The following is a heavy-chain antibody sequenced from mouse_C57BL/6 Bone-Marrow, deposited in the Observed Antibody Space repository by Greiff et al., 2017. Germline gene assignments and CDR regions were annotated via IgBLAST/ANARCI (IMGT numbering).Heavy chain of an antibody. J-gene: IGHJ3*01. V-gene: IGHV1-50*01. Sequence: LVESGAELVKPGASVKLSCKASGYTFTSYWMQWVKQRPGQGLEWIGEIDPSDSYTNYNQKFKGKATLTVDTSSSAAYMQLSILTSEDAAVYYCARGGSVFAYWGQGTLVTVSA. CDR2: IDPSDSYT. CDR3: ARGGSVFAY. CDR1: GYTFTSYW.